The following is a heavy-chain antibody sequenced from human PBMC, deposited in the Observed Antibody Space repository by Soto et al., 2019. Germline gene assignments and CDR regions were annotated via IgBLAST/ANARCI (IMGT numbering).Heavy chain of an antibody. CDR2: IFCDGDK. Sequence: QITLKASCPTLVKPTETLTLTCTISGFSLNTPGVGVGWIRQPPGKALEWLALIFCDGDKRSRASLKSRVTVTTDTSNDHVVLTMTNMDPVDTARYYSACIPSLSASSFDFCGQETLHTVS. CDR3: ACIPSLSASSFDF. V-gene: IGHV2-5*02. D-gene: IGHD2-21*01. J-gene: IGHJ4*02. CDR1: GFSLNTPGVG.